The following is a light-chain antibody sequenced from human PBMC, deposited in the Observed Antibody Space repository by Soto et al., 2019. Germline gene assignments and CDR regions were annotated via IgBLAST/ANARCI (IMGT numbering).Light chain of an antibody. J-gene: IGLJ2*01. CDR1: SFNIGTNT. Sequence: QSVLTQPPSASGTPGQRVTISCSGSSFNIGTNTVNWYQQLPGTAPKLLMYSDNQRPSGVPDRFSGSKSGTSASLAISGRQSEDEADYYCAAWDDSLKGVVFGGGTKLTVL. CDR3: AAWDDSLKGVV. CDR2: SDN. V-gene: IGLV1-44*01.